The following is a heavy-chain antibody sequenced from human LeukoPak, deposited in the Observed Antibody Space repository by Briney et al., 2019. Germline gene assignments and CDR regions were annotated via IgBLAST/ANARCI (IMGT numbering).Heavy chain of an antibody. V-gene: IGHV3-30-3*01. D-gene: IGHD2-2*01. CDR3: ARAGEDVVLGPAPVGGSPYNWFDP. CDR2: ISYHGIDK. CDR1: GFTISHYA. Sequence: GRSLRLSCAASGFTISHYAMHWVRQAPGKGLEWVAVISYHGIDKYYADSVKGRFTISRDNSKNALYLQMNSLRPEDTAVYYCARAGEDVVLGPAPVGGSPYNWFDPWGQGTLVTVSS. J-gene: IGHJ5*02.